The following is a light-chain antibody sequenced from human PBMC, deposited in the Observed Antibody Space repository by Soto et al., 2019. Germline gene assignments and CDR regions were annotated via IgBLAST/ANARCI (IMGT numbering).Light chain of an antibody. V-gene: IGKV3-11*01. CDR1: QSVSSY. Sequence: EIVLTQSPATLSLSPGERATLFCRASQSVSSYLAWYQQKPGQAPRLLIYDASNRATGIPDRFSGSGSGTDFSLTISRLEPEDFAVYYCQQRSDWPRTXGQGTKVDIK. J-gene: IGKJ1*01. CDR2: DAS. CDR3: QQRSDWPRT.